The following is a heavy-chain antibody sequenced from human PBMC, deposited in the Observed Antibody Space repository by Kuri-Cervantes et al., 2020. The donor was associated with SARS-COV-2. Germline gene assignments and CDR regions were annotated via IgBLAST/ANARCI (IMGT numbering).Heavy chain of an antibody. CDR2: IYYSGTT. V-gene: IGHV4-39*01. CDR1: GGSISSSNYY. D-gene: IGHD3-10*01. J-gene: IGHJ5*02. CDR3: ARRRNYYGSRTYYGDYDL. Sequence: ESLKISCTVSGGSISSSNYYWGWIRQPPGKGLEWIGHIYYSGTTHYNPSLKSRVTISVDTSKNQFSLKVSAVTAADTAVYYCARRRNYYGSRTYYGDYDLWGQGTLVTVSS.